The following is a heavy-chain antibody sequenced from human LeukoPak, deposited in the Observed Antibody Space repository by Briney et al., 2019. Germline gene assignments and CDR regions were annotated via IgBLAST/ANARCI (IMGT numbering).Heavy chain of an antibody. V-gene: IGHV3-9*01. Sequence: GGSLRLSCAASGFTFDDYAMHWVRQAPGKSLEWVSGISWNSGSIGYADSVKGRFTISRDSAKNSLYLQMNSLRAEDTALYYCAKDTGPWGQGTLVTVSS. J-gene: IGHJ5*02. CDR1: GFTFDDYA. CDR2: ISWNSGSI. CDR3: AKDTGP.